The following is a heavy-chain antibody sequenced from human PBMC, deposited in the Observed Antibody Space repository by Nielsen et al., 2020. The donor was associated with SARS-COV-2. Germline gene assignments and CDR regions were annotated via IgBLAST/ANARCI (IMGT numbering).Heavy chain of an antibody. V-gene: IGHV3-43*02. CDR3: AKDRGYSYGYRGYYYYYGMDV. CDR1: GFTFDDYA. Sequence: GESLKISCAASGFTFDDYAMHWVRQAPGKGLEWVSLISGDGGSTYYADSVKGRFTISRDNSKNSLYLQMNSLRTEDTALYYCAKDRGYSYGYRGYYYYYGMDVWGQGTTATVSS. J-gene: IGHJ6*02. D-gene: IGHD5-18*01. CDR2: ISGDGGST.